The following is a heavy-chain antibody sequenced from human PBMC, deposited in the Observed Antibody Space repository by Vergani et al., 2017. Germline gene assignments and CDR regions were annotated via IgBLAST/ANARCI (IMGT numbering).Heavy chain of an antibody. CDR2: IQFDGSNQ. CDR1: GFTLSNYD. V-gene: IGHV3-30*02. CDR3: AKHFRGWGIDY. D-gene: IGHD3-16*01. J-gene: IGHJ4*02. Sequence: QVQLVESGGGVVQRGGSLRLSCATSGFTLSNYDMQWIRQGPGKGLEFVAFIQFDGSNQYYAASVKGRFTLSRDFSKNTLYLQMNSLRTDDTATDYCAKHFRGWGIDYWCQGAKVIVAS.